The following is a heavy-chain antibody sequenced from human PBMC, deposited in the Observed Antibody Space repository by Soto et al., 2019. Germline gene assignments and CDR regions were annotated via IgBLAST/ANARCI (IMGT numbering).Heavy chain of an antibody. D-gene: IGHD6-6*01. CDR2: ISAYNGNT. J-gene: IGHJ4*02. Sequence: ASVKVSCKASGYTFTSYGISWVRQAPGQGLEWMGWISAYNGNTNYAQKLQGRVTMTTDTSTSTAYMELRSLRSDDTAGYYCARHRSRCLSSSLTFDSWGGGTLAT. V-gene: IGHV1-18*01. CDR1: GYTFTSYG. CDR3: ARHRSRCLSSSLTFDS.